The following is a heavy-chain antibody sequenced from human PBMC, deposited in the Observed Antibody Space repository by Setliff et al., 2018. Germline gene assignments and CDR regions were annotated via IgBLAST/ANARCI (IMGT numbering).Heavy chain of an antibody. V-gene: IGHV1-69*05. CDR2: TIPMFGST. Sequence: ASVKVSCKASGDTFSSYGISWVRQAPGQGLEWMGGTIPMFGSTSYAQKFQGRVTIITDESTTTAYMELSSLGSEDTAVYYCVRVGVDTRSSTDYRYYMDVWGKGTTVTVSS. CDR1: GDTFSSYG. CDR3: VRVGVDTRSSTDYRYYMDV. J-gene: IGHJ6*03. D-gene: IGHD5-18*01.